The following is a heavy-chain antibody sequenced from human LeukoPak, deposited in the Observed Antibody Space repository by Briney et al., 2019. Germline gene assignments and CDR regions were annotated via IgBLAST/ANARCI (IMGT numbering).Heavy chain of an antibody. J-gene: IGHJ1*01. CDR3: AKEIYGDPTGGRFQH. CDR2: ISGSGGST. V-gene: IGHV3-23*01. Sequence: GGTLRLSCAASGFTFSSYGMSWVRQAPGKGLEWVSAISGSGGSTYYADSVKGRFTISGDNSKNTLYLQMNSLRAEDTAVFYCAKEIYGDPTGGRFQHWGQGTLVTVSS. D-gene: IGHD4-17*01. CDR1: GFTFSSYG.